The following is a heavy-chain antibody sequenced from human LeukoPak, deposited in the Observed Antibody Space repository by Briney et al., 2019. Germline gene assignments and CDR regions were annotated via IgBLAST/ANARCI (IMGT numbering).Heavy chain of an antibody. CDR2: ISSGSSTI. V-gene: IGHV3-48*02. D-gene: IGHD5-12*01. Sequence: GGSLRLSCAASGFVFSSYEMNWVRQAPGKGLEWVSYISSGSSTIFYADSVKGRFTISRDNAKNSLYLQMNSLSDEDTAVYFCARDARLLATMSFDSWGQGTLVTVSS. CDR1: GFVFSSYE. CDR3: ARDARLLATMSFDS. J-gene: IGHJ4*02.